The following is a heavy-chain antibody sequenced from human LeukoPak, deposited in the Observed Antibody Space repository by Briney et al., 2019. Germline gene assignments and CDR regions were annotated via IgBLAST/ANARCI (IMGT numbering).Heavy chain of an antibody. CDR3: AGAPYGSGRHY. J-gene: IGHJ4*02. V-gene: IGHV4-31*11. CDR1: GGSIGSSDYY. CDR2: IYSSGST. D-gene: IGHD3-10*01. Sequence: SQTLSLTCDVSGGSIGSSDYYWSWIRQHPGKGLEWIGYIYSSGSTYYNPSLRSRGSISVDTSKNQFSLKLSSVTVADTAVYYCAGAPYGSGRHYWGQGTPVTVSS.